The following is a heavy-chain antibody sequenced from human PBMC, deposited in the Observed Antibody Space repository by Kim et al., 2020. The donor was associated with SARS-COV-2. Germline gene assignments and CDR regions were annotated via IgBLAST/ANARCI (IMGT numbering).Heavy chain of an antibody. Sequence: SVKVSCKASGGTFSSYAISWVRQAPGQGLEWMGRIIPILGIANYAQKFQGRVTITADKSTSTAYMELSSLRSEDTAVYYCARVEVRGPSDVWGQGTTVTVSS. CDR2: IIPILGIA. CDR1: GGTFSSYA. CDR3: ARVEVRGPSDV. V-gene: IGHV1-69*04. J-gene: IGHJ6*02. D-gene: IGHD3-10*01.